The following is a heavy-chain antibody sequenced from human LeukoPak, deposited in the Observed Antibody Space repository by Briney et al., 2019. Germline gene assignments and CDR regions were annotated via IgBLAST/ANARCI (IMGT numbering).Heavy chain of an antibody. Sequence: PSETLSLTCTVSGGSVSSHFWSWVRQPPGKGPEWLGYIHHSGGTRFNPSLKSRLSISLDTSKNQISLSLNSVTAADAAVYYCAWGGLDYYFYMDVWGKRTTVAVSS. CDR3: AWGGLDYYFYMDV. J-gene: IGHJ6*03. CDR2: IHHSGGT. CDR1: GGSVSSHF. D-gene: IGHD3-16*01. V-gene: IGHV4-59*02.